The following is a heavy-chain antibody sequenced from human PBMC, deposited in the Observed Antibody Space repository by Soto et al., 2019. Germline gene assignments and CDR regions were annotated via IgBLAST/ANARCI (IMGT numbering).Heavy chain of an antibody. J-gene: IGHJ2*01. V-gene: IGHV3-23*01. CDR1: GFTFSSYA. CDR3: AKTGDIVVVPAAMSPRCYFAL. CDR2: ISGSGGST. D-gene: IGHD2-2*01. Sequence: EVQLLESGGGLVQPGGSLRLSCAASGFTFSSYAMSWVRQAPGKGLEWVSAISGSGGSTYYADSVKGRFTISRDNSKNTLYLQMNSLRAEDTAVYYCAKTGDIVVVPAAMSPRCYFALWGRGTLVTVSS.